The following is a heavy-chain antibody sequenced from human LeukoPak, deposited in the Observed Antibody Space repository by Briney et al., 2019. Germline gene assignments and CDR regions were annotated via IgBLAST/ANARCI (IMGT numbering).Heavy chain of an antibody. CDR3: ARGLTNFDASSPPVY. Sequence: LGRSLRLSCAASGFTFTNYAIQWVRQAPGKGLEWVAVISYDGTSIYYGDSVKGRFTISRDNSKNTVYLQMNNLRAEDTAVYHCARGLTNFDASSPPVYWGQGTLVTVSS. CDR2: ISYDGTSI. V-gene: IGHV3-30*01. D-gene: IGHD2-8*01. CDR1: GFTFTNYA. J-gene: IGHJ4*02.